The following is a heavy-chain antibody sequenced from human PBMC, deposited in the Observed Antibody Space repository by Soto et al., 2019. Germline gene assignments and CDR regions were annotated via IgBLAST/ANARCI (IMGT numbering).Heavy chain of an antibody. CDR1: GGSISSGDYY. Sequence: SETLSLTCTVSGGSISSGDYYWSWIRQHPGKGLEWIGYIYYSGSTYYNPSLKSRVTISVDTSKNQFSLKLSSVTAADTAVYYFASGTPYGDYDAEANYFDYWGQGTLVTVSS. J-gene: IGHJ4*02. D-gene: IGHD4-17*01. CDR2: IYYSGST. CDR3: ASGTPYGDYDAEANYFDY. V-gene: IGHV4-31*03.